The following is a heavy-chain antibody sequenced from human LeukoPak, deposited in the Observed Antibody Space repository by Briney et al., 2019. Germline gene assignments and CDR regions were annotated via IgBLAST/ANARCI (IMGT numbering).Heavy chain of an antibody. Sequence: PGGSLRLSCAASGFTFSSYWMSWVRQAPGKGLEWVANIKQDGSEKYHVDSVKGRFTISRDNAKNSLYLQMNSLRAEDTAVYYCARDVHEGLRFLEWLPLEYWGQGTLVTVSS. CDR3: ARDVHEGLRFLEWLPLEY. V-gene: IGHV3-7*01. D-gene: IGHD3-3*01. CDR1: GFTFSSYW. J-gene: IGHJ4*02. CDR2: IKQDGSEK.